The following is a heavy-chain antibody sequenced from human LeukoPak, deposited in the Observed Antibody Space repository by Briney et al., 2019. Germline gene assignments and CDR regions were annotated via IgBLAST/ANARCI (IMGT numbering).Heavy chain of an antibody. Sequence: GSLRLXCAASGFTFSSYAMSWVRQAPGKGLEWIGYIYYSGSTNYNPSLKSRVTISVDTSKNQFSLKLSSVTAADTAVYYCARDVGHFDIWGQGTMVTVSS. CDR1: GFTFSSYA. CDR2: IYYSGST. CDR3: ARDVGHFDI. J-gene: IGHJ3*02. V-gene: IGHV4-59*01.